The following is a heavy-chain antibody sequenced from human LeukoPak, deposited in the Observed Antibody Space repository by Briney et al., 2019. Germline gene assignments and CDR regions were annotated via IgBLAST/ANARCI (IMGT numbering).Heavy chain of an antibody. D-gene: IGHD5-18*01. CDR3: AREADTAMGTFDY. Sequence: SVKVSCKASGGAFSSYAISWVRQAPGQGLEWMGRIIPILGIANYAQKFQGRVTITADKSTSTAYMELSSLRSEDTAVYYCAREADTAMGTFDYWGQGTLVTVSS. V-gene: IGHV1-69*04. CDR2: IIPILGIA. J-gene: IGHJ4*02. CDR1: GGAFSSYA.